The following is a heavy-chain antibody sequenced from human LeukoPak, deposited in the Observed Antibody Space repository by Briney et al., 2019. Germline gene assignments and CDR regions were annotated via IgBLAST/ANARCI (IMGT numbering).Heavy chain of an antibody. CDR1: GGSIRSSYYY. Sequence: SETLSPTCTVSGGSIRSSYYYWGWIRQPPGKGLEWIGSIYHSGATYYNPSLKSRVTISVDRSKNQFSLKLSSVTAADTAVYYCAREGFGVDVWGQGTTVTVSS. CDR3: AREGFGVDV. V-gene: IGHV4-30-2*01. J-gene: IGHJ6*02. CDR2: IYHSGAT.